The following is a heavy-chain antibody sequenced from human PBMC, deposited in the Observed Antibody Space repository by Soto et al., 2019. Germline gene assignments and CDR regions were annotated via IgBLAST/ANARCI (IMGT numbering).Heavy chain of an antibody. CDR1: GLSVTANY. Sequence: EVQLVESGGGLIQPGGSLRLICAASGLSVTANYMTWVRQAPGKGLEWLSIIYRGGGTYYADSLKGRAIISRDGSRNMVFLQMNSVTAEDAGVYYCARRDDSETFDIWGRGTAVNVSS. CDR3: ARRDDSETFDI. V-gene: IGHV3-53*01. CDR2: IYRGGGT. D-gene: IGHD5-18*01. J-gene: IGHJ3*02.